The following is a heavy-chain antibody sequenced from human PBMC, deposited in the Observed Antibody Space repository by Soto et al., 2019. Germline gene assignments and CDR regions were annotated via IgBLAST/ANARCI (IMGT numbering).Heavy chain of an antibody. CDR1: GGSISSGGYY. CDR3: ARHNYGYYYMDV. J-gene: IGHJ6*03. CDR2: IYYSGST. V-gene: IGHV4-31*03. Sequence: SATLSLTCTVSGGSISSGGYYWSWIRQHPGKGLEWIGYIYYSGSTYYNPSLKSRVTISVDTSKNQFSLKLSSVTAADTAVYYCARHNYGYYYMDVWGKGTTVTVSS.